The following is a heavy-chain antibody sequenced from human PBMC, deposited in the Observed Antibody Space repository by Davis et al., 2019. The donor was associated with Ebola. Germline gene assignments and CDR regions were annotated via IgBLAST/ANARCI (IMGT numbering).Heavy chain of an antibody. D-gene: IGHD6-19*01. CDR3: ARWKQWLRGYYYGMDV. CDR1: AYTFIGYY. J-gene: IGHJ6*02. CDR2: INPNSGGT. V-gene: IGHV1-2*06. Sequence: ASVLVSCRASAYTFIGYYMHWVRQAPGPGLEWTGRINPNSGGTNYAQKFQGRVTITRDTSASTAYMELSSLRSEDTAVYYCARWKQWLRGYYYGMDVWGQGTTVTVSS.